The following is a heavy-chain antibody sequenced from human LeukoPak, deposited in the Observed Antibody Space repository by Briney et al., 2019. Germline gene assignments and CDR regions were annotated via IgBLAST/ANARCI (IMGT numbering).Heavy chain of an antibody. CDR1: GFTFSSYA. CDR2: ISYDGSNK. J-gene: IGHJ4*02. CDR3: AGETVRFLEWLPFDY. V-gene: IGHV3-30-3*01. Sequence: GRSLRLSCAASGFTFSSYAMHWVRQAPGKGLEWVAVISYDGSNKYYADSVKGRFTISRDNSKNTLYLQMNSLRAEDTAVYYCAGETVRFLEWLPFDYWGQGTLVTVSS. D-gene: IGHD3-3*01.